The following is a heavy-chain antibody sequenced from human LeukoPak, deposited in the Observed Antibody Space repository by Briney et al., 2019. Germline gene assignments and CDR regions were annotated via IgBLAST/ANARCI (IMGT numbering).Heavy chain of an antibody. D-gene: IGHD1-1*01. J-gene: IGHJ4*02. V-gene: IGHV3-23*01. CDR3: ARGARYSYFDY. CDR1: GFIFIDYG. Sequence: AGGSLRLSCAASGFIFIDYGMSWVRQAPGKGLEWVSVISVSGSSTYYADSVKGRFTISRDNSKNTLFLQMNSLRAEDTAVYYCARGARYSYFDYWGQGTLVTVSS. CDR2: ISVSGSST.